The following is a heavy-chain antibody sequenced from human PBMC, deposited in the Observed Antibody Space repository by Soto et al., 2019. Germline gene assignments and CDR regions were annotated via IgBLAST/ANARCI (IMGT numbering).Heavy chain of an antibody. V-gene: IGHV3-74*01. Sequence: GGSLRLSCAASGFTFSSYWMHWVRQAPGKGLVWVSRINSDGSSTSYADSVEGRFTISRDNAKNTLYLQMNSLRAEDTAVYYCARGSTVTTAYYYYGMDVWGQGTTVTVSS. D-gene: IGHD4-4*01. CDR2: INSDGSST. J-gene: IGHJ6*02. CDR3: ARGSTVTTAYYYYGMDV. CDR1: GFTFSSYW.